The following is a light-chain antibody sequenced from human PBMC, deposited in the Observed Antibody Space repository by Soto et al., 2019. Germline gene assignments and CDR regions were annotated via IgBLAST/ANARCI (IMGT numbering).Light chain of an antibody. J-gene: IGKJ3*01. Sequence: DIQMTQSPSSLSASVGDRVTITCQASQDISNYLNWYQQKPGKAPKLLIYDASNLETGVPSRFSGSGSGTDFTCTISSLQPEDIATYYCQQYDNLGVFGPGTKVDIK. CDR1: QDISNY. CDR2: DAS. CDR3: QQYDNLGV. V-gene: IGKV1-33*01.